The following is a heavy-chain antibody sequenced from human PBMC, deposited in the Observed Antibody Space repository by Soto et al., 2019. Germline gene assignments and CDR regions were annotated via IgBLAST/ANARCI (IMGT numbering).Heavy chain of an antibody. CDR3: ARGSARRGVLDY. Sequence: QVQLQESGPGLVKPSQTLSLTCTVSGGSISSGGYYWSWIRQHPGKGLEWIGYIYYSGSTYYNPALKSRVTISVDTAKNQCSLKLSSVTAADTAVYYGARGSARRGVLDYWGQGTLVTVSS. CDR1: GGSISSGGYY. J-gene: IGHJ4*02. V-gene: IGHV4-31*03. D-gene: IGHD3-16*01. CDR2: IYYSGST.